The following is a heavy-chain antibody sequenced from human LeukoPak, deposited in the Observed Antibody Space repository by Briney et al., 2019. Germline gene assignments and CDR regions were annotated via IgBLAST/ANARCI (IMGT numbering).Heavy chain of an antibody. CDR3: AREVGYHGSGSYSYGMDV. Sequence: ASVKVSCKASGYTFTSYGISWVRQAPGQGLEWMGWISGYNGNTKYAQILQGRVTLTTDTSTSAAYMELRSLTSDDTAVYYCAREVGYHGSGSYSYGMDVWGQGTTVTVSS. D-gene: IGHD3-10*01. CDR2: ISGYNGNT. V-gene: IGHV1-18*01. J-gene: IGHJ6*02. CDR1: GYTFTSYG.